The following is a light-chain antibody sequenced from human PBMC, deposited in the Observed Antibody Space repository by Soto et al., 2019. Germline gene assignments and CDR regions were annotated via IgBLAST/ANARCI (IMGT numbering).Light chain of an antibody. Sequence: DVVLTQSPLSLPVTLRQPASISCRSSQSLVNSDGNTFLNWFQQRPGQSPRRLIYKVSNRDSGVPDRFSGSGSGTDFTLKISRVEAEDVGVYYCMQATLWPWTFGQGTKVEIK. CDR1: QSLVNSDGNTF. J-gene: IGKJ1*01. CDR3: MQATLWPWT. CDR2: KVS. V-gene: IGKV2-30*01.